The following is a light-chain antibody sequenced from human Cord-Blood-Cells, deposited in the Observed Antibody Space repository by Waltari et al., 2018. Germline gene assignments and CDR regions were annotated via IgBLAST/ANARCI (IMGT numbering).Light chain of an antibody. CDR1: SSHVGSYVL. J-gene: IGLJ3*02. CDR2: EGS. Sequence: HSALTHTPSVSGSHGHSLTISCTGSSSHVGSYVLVYWYQQHPGKAPKLMFYEGSKRPSGVSNRFSGFKSGNTASLTISGLQAEDEADYYCCSYAGSSTLVFGGGTKLTVL. V-gene: IGLV2-23*01. CDR3: CSYAGSSTLV.